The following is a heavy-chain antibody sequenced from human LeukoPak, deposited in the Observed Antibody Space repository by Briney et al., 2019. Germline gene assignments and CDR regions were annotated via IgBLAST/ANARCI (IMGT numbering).Heavy chain of an antibody. CDR2: ISGSGGDT. V-gene: IGHV3-23*01. D-gene: IGHD2-2*03. CDR3: VRVDYTSGYCSGSSCRFKWFDP. Sequence: PGGSLRLSCAASGFSFSNHDMSWVRQAPGKGLEWVSAISGSGGDTTYADSVKGRFTISRDNSKNTVHLHMNSLRAEDTAVYYCVRVDYTSGYCSGSSCRFKWFDPWGQGTLVAVSS. CDR1: GFSFSNHD. J-gene: IGHJ5*02.